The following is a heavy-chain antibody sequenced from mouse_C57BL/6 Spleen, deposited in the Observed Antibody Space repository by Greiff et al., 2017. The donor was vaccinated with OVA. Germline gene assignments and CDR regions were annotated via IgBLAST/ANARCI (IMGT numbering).Heavy chain of an antibody. V-gene: IGHV5-16*01. J-gene: IGHJ4*01. CDR2: INYDGSST. CDR3: AREDTAMDY. CDR1: GFTFSDYY. Sequence: EVQRVESEGGLVQPGSSMKLSCTASGFTFSDYYMAWVRQVPEKGLEWVANINYDGSSTYYLDSLKSRFIISRDNAKNILYLQMSSLKSEDTATYYCAREDTAMDYWGQGTSVTVSS.